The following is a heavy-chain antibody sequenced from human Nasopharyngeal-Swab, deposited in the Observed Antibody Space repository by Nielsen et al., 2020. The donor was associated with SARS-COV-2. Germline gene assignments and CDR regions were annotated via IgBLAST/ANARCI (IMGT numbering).Heavy chain of an antibody. V-gene: IGHV3-21*01. CDR3: AREDWDADYYGSGSFDY. CDR2: ISSSSSYI. CDR1: GFTFSSYS. D-gene: IGHD3-10*01. J-gene: IGHJ4*02. Sequence: GEPLKISCAASGFTFSSYSMNWVRQAPGKGLEWVSSISSSSSYIYYADSVKGRFTISRDNAKNSLYLQMNSLRAEDTAVYYCAREDWDADYYGSGSFDYWGQGTLVTVSS.